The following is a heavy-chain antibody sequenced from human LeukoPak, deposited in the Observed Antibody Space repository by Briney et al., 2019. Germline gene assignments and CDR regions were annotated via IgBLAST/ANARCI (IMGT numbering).Heavy chain of an antibody. V-gene: IGHV3-74*01. CDR1: GNYW. J-gene: IGHJ4*02. Sequence: GGSLRLSCAASGNYWMHWVRQAPGKGLVWVSHINSDVSWTSYADSVKGRFTISKDNAKNTVYLQMNNLRAEDTAVYYCVSFYETYWGRGTLVTVSS. D-gene: IGHD2-2*01. CDR2: INSDVSWT. CDR3: VSFYETY.